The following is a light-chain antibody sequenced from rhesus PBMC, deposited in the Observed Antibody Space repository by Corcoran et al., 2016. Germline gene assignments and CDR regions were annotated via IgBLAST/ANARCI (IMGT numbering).Light chain of an antibody. V-gene: IGLV2-32*02. CDR2: EGS. CDR1: SSDIGGYNY. Sequence: QATQTQPRSVTGSPGQSVTIFCTGTSSDIGGYNYVYWYQQHPGSAPKLRIYEGSKRRSGGSDRFSGSKSGNTASLTISGLQAEDEADYYCSSYAGSNTFIFGAGTRLTVL. J-gene: IGLJ1*01. CDR3: SSYAGSNTFI.